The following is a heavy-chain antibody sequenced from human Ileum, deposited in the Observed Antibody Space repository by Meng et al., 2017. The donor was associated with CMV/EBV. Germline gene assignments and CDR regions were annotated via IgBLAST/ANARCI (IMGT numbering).Heavy chain of an antibody. CDR3: ASGAAELGTDTRGGFDV. CDR2: INSDGTNT. Sequence: GESLKISCAASGFTFRNNWMHWVRQAPGKGLVWVSRINSDGTNTGYADSVKGRFTISRDNAKNTLYVQMNSLRVEDTAVYYCASGAAELGTDTRGGFDVWGQGTLVTVSS. D-gene: IGHD1-7*01. J-gene: IGHJ3*01. CDR1: GFTFRNNW. V-gene: IGHV3-74*01.